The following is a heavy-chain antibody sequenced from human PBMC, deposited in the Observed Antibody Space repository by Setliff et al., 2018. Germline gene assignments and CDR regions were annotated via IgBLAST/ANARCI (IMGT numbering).Heavy chain of an antibody. Sequence: SETLSLTCTVYGGSFSAYYWSWIRQPPGKGLEWIGEISHGGGTNYNPSLKSRVTISIDTSKNLFSLKLTSVTAADTAVYYCATGDVYDSSAFFFDWFDPWGQGTLVTVSS. J-gene: IGHJ5*02. CDR3: ATGDVYDSSAFFFDWFDP. CDR2: ISHGGGT. CDR1: GGSFSAYY. D-gene: IGHD3-22*01. V-gene: IGHV4-34*01.